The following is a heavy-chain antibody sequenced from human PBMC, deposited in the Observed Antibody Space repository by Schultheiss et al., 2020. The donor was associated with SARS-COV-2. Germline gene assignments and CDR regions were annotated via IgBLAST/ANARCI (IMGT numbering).Heavy chain of an antibody. CDR1: GYSISSGYY. CDR2: IHHGGRT. CDR3: ARHVSAPDPYYFFYMDV. D-gene: IGHD3-10*01. V-gene: IGHV4-38-2*02. J-gene: IGHJ6*03. Sequence: SETLSLTCIVSGYSISSGYYWGWIRQSPGKGLEWIGNIHHGGRTYFNPSLRSRVTISADTSENRFSLNLNSVTAADTAVYFCARHVSAPDPYYFFYMDVWGKGTTVTVSS.